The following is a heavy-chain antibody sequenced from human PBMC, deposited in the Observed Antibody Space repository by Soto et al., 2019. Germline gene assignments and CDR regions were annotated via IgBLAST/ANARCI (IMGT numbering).Heavy chain of an antibody. CDR3: ASPWGYDYVWGSYRYALNY. D-gene: IGHD3-16*02. Sequence: QVRLVQSGAEVKKPGSSVKVSCKASGGTFSSYAISWVRQAPGQGLEWMGGIIPIFGTANYAQKFQGRVTITADKSTSTAHMELSSLRSEDTAVYYCASPWGYDYVWGSYRYALNYWGQGTLVTVSS. CDR1: GGTFSSYA. J-gene: IGHJ4*02. V-gene: IGHV1-69*06. CDR2: IIPIFGTA.